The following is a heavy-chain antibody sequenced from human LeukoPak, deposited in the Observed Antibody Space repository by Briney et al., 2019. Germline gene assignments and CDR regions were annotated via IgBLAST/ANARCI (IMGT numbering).Heavy chain of an antibody. CDR1: GFTFGDYA. CDR3: TSYPTVTTALPGY. J-gene: IGHJ4*02. V-gene: IGHV3-49*03. D-gene: IGHD4-17*01. CDR2: IRSKAYGGTT. Sequence: PGGSLRLSCTASGFTFGDYAMSWFRQAPGKGLEWVGFIRSKAYGGTTEYAASVKGRFTISRDDSKSIAYLQMNSLKTEDTAVYYCTSYPTVTTALPGYWGQGTLVTVSS.